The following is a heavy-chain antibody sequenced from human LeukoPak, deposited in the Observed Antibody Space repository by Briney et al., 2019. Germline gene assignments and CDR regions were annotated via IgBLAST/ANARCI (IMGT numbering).Heavy chain of an antibody. CDR1: GFTFSDYY. J-gene: IGHJ4*02. D-gene: IGHD3-9*01. V-gene: IGHV3-11*04. CDR3: ARSGKIYFDWLLDY. CDR2: IGRSGTTI. Sequence: GGSLRLSCAASGFTFSDYYMSWIRQAPGKGLEWVSYIGRSGTTIHYADSVKGRFTSSWDNAKRSLYLQMNSLRAEDTAVYYCARSGKIYFDWLLDYWGQGTLVTVSS.